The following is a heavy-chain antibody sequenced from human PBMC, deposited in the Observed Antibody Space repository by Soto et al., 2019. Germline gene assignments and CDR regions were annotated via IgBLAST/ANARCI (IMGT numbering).Heavy chain of an antibody. Sequence: EVQLLESGGGLVQPGGSLRLSCAASGFTFSSYAMSWVRQAPGKGLEWVSAISGSGGSTYYADSVKGRFTISRDNSKNPLYLQMNSLRAEDTAVYYCARDRASSGYYYPIYYFDYWGQGTLVTVSS. V-gene: IGHV3-23*01. J-gene: IGHJ4*02. CDR1: GFTFSSYA. D-gene: IGHD3-22*01. CDR3: ARDRASSGYYYPIYYFDY. CDR2: ISGSGGST.